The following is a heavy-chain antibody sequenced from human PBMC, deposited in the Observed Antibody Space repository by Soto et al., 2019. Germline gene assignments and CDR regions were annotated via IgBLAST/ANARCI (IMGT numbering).Heavy chain of an antibody. Sequence: SETLSLTCTVSGGSISSSSYYWGWIRQPPGKGLEWIGRIYYSGSTYYNPSLKSRVTISVDTSKNQFSLKLSSVTAADTAVYYCARQIAIAARPQYFDYWGQGTLVTVSS. D-gene: IGHD6-6*01. CDR2: IYYSGST. CDR3: ARQIAIAARPQYFDY. V-gene: IGHV4-39*01. CDR1: GGSISSSSYY. J-gene: IGHJ4*02.